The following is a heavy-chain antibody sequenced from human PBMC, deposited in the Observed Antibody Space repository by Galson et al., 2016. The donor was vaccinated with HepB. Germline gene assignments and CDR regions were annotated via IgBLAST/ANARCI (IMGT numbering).Heavy chain of an antibody. D-gene: IGHD3-16*01. V-gene: IGHV5-51*01. CDR2: IYPDDSDT. CDR3: ARRAYSFGLRGGAFDI. CDR1: GYSFVSYW. Sequence: QSGAEVKKPGESLKISCKASGYSFVSYWIGWARQTPGKGLEWMGIIYPDDSDTTYSPSFQGLVTISADKSISTAYLQWSSLKASDTAIYYCARRAYSFGLRGGAFDIWGQGTVVTVS. J-gene: IGHJ3*02.